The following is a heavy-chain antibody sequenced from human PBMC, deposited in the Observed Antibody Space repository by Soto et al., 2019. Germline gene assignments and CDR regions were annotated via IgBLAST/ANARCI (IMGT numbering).Heavy chain of an antibody. V-gene: IGHV3-23*01. J-gene: IGHJ4*02. D-gene: IGHD3-3*01. CDR3: ATGYYDFWSGYSYSDY. CDR2: ISGSGGST. Sequence: GGSLRLSCAASGFTFSSYAMSWVRQAPGKGLEWVSAISGSGGSTYYADSVKGRFTISRDNSKNTLYLQMNSLRAEDTAVYYCATGYYDFWSGYSYSDYWGQGTLVTVSS. CDR1: GFTFSSYA.